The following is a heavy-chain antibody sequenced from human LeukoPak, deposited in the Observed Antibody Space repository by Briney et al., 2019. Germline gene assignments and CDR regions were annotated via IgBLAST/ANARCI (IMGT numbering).Heavy chain of an antibody. V-gene: IGHV3-7*03. CDR3: ARRDELYDSSGWDY. D-gene: IGHD6-19*01. CDR1: GFTFNRHW. Sequence: GGSLRLSCVASGFTFNRHWMSWVRQAPGKGLEWVANIKKDGSDKNYVDSVKGRFTISRDNAKNSLYLQMNSLRAEDTAVYYCARRDELYDSSGWDYWGQGTLVTVSS. J-gene: IGHJ4*02. CDR2: IKKDGSDK.